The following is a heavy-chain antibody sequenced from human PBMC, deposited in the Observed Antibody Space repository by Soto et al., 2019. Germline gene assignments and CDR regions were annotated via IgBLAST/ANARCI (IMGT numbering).Heavy chain of an antibody. V-gene: IGHV1-69*06. CDR1: GGSFRSYA. Sequence: SVKVSCKACGGSFRSYAISWVRQAPGQGLEWMGGIIPIFGTANYAQKFQGRVTITADKSTSTAYMELSSLRSEDTAVYYCARVGYYYDSSGSYDAFDIWGQGTMVTVSS. D-gene: IGHD3-22*01. CDR2: IIPIFGTA. CDR3: ARVGYYYDSSGSYDAFDI. J-gene: IGHJ3*02.